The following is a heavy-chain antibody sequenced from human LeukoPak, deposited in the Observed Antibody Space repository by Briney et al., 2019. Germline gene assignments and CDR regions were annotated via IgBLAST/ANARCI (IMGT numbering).Heavy chain of an antibody. V-gene: IGHV4-31*03. Sequence: TAETLSLTCTVSGGSISSGNLYWSWIRQRPGKGLEWIGFIYYSGSTYYNTSLKSRVTISVDTSKNQLSLKVSSVTAADTAVYYCARHPHGAGEPFDYWGQGILVTVSS. D-gene: IGHD1-26*01. CDR1: GGSISSGNLY. CDR2: IYYSGST. CDR3: ARHPHGAGEPFDY. J-gene: IGHJ4*02.